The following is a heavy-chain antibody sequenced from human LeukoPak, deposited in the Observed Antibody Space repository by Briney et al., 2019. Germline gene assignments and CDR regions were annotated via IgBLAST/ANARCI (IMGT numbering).Heavy chain of an antibody. CDR2: IYYSGST. D-gene: IGHD3-16*01. J-gene: IGHJ6*02. V-gene: IGHV4-59*01. CDR3: ARLISYYGMDV. CDR1: GGSISSYY. Sequence: PSETLSLTCTVSGGSISSYYWSWIRQPPGKGLEWIGYIYYSGSTNYNPSLKSRVTISVDTSKNQFSLKLSSVTAADTAVYYCARLISYYGMDVWGQGTTVTVSS.